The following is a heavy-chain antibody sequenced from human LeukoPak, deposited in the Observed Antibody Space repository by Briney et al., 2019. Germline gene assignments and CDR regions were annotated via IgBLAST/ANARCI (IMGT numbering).Heavy chain of an antibody. CDR3: AKDSVAGTEMYYFDY. J-gene: IGHJ4*02. CDR2: ISYDGSNK. Sequence: PGGSLRLSCAASGFTFSSYAMHWVRQAPGKGLEWVAVISYDGSNKYYADSVKGRFTISRDNSRNTLYLQMNSLRAEDTAVYYCAKDSVAGTEMYYFDYWGQGTLVTVSS. D-gene: IGHD6-19*01. CDR1: GFTFSSYA. V-gene: IGHV3-30*04.